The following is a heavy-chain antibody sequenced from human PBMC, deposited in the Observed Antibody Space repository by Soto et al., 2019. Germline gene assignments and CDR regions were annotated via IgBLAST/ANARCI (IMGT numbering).Heavy chain of an antibody. CDR2: IYRGTSP. CDR3: VKNGAYALDY. V-gene: IGHV4-4*02. D-gene: IGHD4-17*01. Sequence: SETLSLTCAVSGDSISSDNWWSWVRQPPEKGLEWIGEIYRGTSPTYNPPLESRVTISVDKSKNQFSLKLNSVTAADTAVYYCVKNGAYALDYWGQGTLVTVSS. J-gene: IGHJ4*02. CDR1: GDSISSDNW.